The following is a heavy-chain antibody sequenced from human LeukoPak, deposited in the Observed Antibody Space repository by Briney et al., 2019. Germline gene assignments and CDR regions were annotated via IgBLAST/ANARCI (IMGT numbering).Heavy chain of an antibody. D-gene: IGHD2-21*02. Sequence: GESLKISCKGSGYSFPSYWIGWVRQLPGKGLECMGVIYLGDSDTRYSPSFQGQVTISADKSISTAYLQWSSLKASDTAMYYCARLPYCGGDCYPNWFDPWDQGTLVTVSS. CDR2: IYLGDSDT. CDR1: GYSFPSYW. J-gene: IGHJ5*02. V-gene: IGHV5-51*01. CDR3: ARLPYCGGDCYPNWFDP.